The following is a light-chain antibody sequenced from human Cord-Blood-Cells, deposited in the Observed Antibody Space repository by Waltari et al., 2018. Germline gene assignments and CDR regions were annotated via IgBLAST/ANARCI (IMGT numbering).Light chain of an antibody. CDR3: QSYDSSLSGLWV. CDR1: SSNIGAGYD. V-gene: IGLV1-40*01. CDR2: GNS. Sequence: QSVLTQPPSVSGAPGPRVTLSCTGSSSNIGAGYDVPWYQQLPGTAPKLLIYGNSNRPSGVPDRFSGSKSGTSASLAITGLQAEDEADYYCQSYDSSLSGLWVFGGGTKLTVL. J-gene: IGLJ3*02.